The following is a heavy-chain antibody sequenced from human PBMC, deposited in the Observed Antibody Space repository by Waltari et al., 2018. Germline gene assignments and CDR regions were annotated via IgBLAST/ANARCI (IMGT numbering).Heavy chain of an antibody. Sequence: QVQLVESGGGVVQPGGSLRLSCAASGFTFSSYGMHWVRQAPGKGLEWVAFIRYDGSKKYYADSVKGRFTISRDNSKNTLYLQMNSLRAEDTAVYYCAKDEGDSDYFDYWGQGTLVTVSS. D-gene: IGHD3-10*01. CDR1: GFTFSSYG. J-gene: IGHJ4*02. CDR2: IRYDGSKK. CDR3: AKDEGDSDYFDY. V-gene: IGHV3-30*02.